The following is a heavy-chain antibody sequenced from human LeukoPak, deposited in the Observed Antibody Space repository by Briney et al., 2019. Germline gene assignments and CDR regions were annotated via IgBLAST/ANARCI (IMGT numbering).Heavy chain of an antibody. Sequence: PGGSLRLSCAASGFTVSSNYMSWVRQAPGKGLEWVSVIYSGGSTYYADSVKGRFTISRDNSKNTLYLQMNSLRPEDTGIYYCARGNVAVARNLIDFWGQGTLVTVSS. CDR3: ARGNVAVARNLIDF. V-gene: IGHV3-53*05. J-gene: IGHJ4*02. D-gene: IGHD6-19*01. CDR2: IYSGGST. CDR1: GFTVSSNY.